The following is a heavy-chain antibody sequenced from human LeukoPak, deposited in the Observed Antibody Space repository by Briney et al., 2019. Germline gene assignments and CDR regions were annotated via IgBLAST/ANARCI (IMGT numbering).Heavy chain of an antibody. J-gene: IGHJ3*01. Sequence: SSGGYYWSWIRQPPGKGLEWVSGISWNSGSIGYADSVKGRFTISRDNANNLLHLQMNNLRADDTAVYYCARRSGYYWDAFDVWGQGTMVTVSS. V-gene: IGHV3-9*01. D-gene: IGHD3-22*01. CDR3: ARRSGYYWDAFDV. CDR2: ISWNSGSI. CDR1: SSGGYY.